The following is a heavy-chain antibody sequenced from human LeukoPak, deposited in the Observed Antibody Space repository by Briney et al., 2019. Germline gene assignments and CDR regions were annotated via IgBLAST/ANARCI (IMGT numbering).Heavy chain of an antibody. J-gene: IGHJ4*02. V-gene: IGHV4-4*02. D-gene: IGHD5-12*01. CDR2: IYHSGRT. CDR3: ASSDGLPPRSDSSYDVFDY. Sequence: PSETLSLTCAVSGGSIISGNWGSWVRQPPGQGLERTGEIYHSGRTNYNLSLKSRVTISLDKSKNQFSLNLSSVTAADTALFYCASSDGLPPRSDSSYDVFDYWGQGTLVTVSS. CDR1: GGSIISGNW.